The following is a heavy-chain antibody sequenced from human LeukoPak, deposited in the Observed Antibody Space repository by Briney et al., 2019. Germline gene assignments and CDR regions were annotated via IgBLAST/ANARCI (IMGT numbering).Heavy chain of an antibody. D-gene: IGHD1-26*01. V-gene: IGHV4-59*08. J-gene: IGHJ4*02. Sequence: SETLSLTCTVSGGSISSYYWSWIRQPPGKGLEWIGYIYYSGSTNYNPSLKSRVTISVDTSKNQFSLKLSSVTAADTAVYYCARYPSGSYYYFDYWGQGTLVTVSS. CDR3: ARYPSGSYYYFDY. CDR1: GGSISSYY. CDR2: IYYSGST.